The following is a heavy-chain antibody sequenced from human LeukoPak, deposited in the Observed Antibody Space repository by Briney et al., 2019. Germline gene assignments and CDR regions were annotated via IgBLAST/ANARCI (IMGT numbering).Heavy chain of an antibody. D-gene: IGHD6-13*01. CDR2: ISSSSSYI. Sequence: PGGSLRLSCAASGFTFSSYAMSWVRQAPGKGLEWVSSISSSSSYIYYADSVKGRFTISRDNAKNSLYLQMNSLRAEDTAVYYCARDQDSSSWYSYYYGMDVWGQGTTVTVSS. CDR3: ARDQDSSSWYSYYYGMDV. J-gene: IGHJ6*02. CDR1: GFTFSSYA. V-gene: IGHV3-21*01.